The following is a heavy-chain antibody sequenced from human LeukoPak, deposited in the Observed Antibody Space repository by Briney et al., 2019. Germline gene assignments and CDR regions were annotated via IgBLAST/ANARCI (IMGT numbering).Heavy chain of an antibody. J-gene: IGHJ4*02. D-gene: IGHD6-19*01. CDR2: ISSSSSYI. CDR3: ARDLAVAGKY. CDR1: GVASTADS. Sequence: GRSLRLSRAPSGVASTADSMNWVRQAPSKRLKWGSSISSSSSYIYYADSVKCRFTISRDDAKISLYLQMNSLRAEDTAVYYCARDLAVAGKYWGQGTLVSVCS. V-gene: IGHV3-21*01.